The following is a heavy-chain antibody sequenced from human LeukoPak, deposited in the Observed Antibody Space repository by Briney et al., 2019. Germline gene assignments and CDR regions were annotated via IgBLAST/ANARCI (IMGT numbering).Heavy chain of an antibody. CDR2: IKQDGREK. CDR1: GFTFSSYW. D-gene: IGHD2-21*02. CDR3: ARGGVTSYYYYYYMDV. J-gene: IGHJ6*03. V-gene: IGHV3-7*01. Sequence: GGSLRLSCAASGFTFSSYWMSWVRQAPGKGLEWVANIKQDGREKYYVDSVKGRFTISRDNAKNSLYLQMNSLRAEDTAVYYCARGGVTSYYYYYYMDVWGKGTTVTVSS.